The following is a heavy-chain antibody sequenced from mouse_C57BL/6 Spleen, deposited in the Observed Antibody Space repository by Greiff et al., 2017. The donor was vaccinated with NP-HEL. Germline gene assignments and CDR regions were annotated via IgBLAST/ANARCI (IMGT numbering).Heavy chain of an antibody. CDR3: AGEGYGSSTHWYFDV. V-gene: IGHV5-17*01. J-gene: IGHJ1*03. CDR2: ISSGSSTI. Sequence: EVKVEESGGGLVKPGGSLKLSCAASGFTFSDYGMHWVRQAPEKGLEWVAYISSGSSTIYYADTVKGRFTISRDNAKNTLFLQMTSLRSEDTAMYYCAGEGYGSSTHWYFDVWGTGTTVTVSS. D-gene: IGHD1-1*01. CDR1: GFTFSDYG.